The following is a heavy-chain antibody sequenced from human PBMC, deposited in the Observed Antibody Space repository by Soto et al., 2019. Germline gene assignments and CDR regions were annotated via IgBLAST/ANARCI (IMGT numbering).Heavy chain of an antibody. D-gene: IGHD3-3*01. J-gene: IGHJ6*02. CDR1: GGSISSGGYY. CDR3: AGTYYDFWSGPRPHYYYYGIDV. V-gene: IGHV4-31*03. CDR2: IYYSGST. Sequence: SETLSLTCTVSGGSISSGGYYWSWIRQHPWKGLEWIGYIYYSGSTYYNPSLKSRVTISVDTSKNQFSLKLSSVTAADTAVYYCAGTYYDFWSGPRPHYYYYGIDVWGQGXTVTVYS.